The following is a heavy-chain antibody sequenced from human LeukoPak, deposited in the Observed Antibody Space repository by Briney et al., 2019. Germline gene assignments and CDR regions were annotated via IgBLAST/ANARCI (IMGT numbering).Heavy chain of an antibody. Sequence: GGSLRLSCAASEFTVSDNYMSWVRQAPGKGLEWVSVIYSGGSTYCTDSVKGRFTISRDNSKNTLYLQMNSLRAEDTAVYYCARVYSSSWYVYFDYWGQGTLVTVSS. CDR1: EFTVSDNY. CDR2: IYSGGST. J-gene: IGHJ4*02. CDR3: ARVYSSSWYVYFDY. D-gene: IGHD6-13*01. V-gene: IGHV3-66*02.